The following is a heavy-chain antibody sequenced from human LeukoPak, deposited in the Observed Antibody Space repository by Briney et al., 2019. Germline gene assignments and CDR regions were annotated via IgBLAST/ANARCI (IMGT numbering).Heavy chain of an antibody. Sequence: SETLSLTCTVPGGSISSSSYYWGWIRQPPGKGLEWIGSIYYSGSTYYNPSLKSRVTISVDTSKNQFSLKLSSVTAADTAVYYCARHDFYDYVWGSYRSSFDYWGQGTLVTVSS. CDR2: IYYSGST. J-gene: IGHJ4*02. V-gene: IGHV4-39*01. D-gene: IGHD3-16*02. CDR3: ARHDFYDYVWGSYRSSFDY. CDR1: GGSISSSSYY.